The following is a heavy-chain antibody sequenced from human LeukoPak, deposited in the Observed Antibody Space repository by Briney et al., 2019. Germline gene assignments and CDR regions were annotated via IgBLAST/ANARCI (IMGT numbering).Heavy chain of an antibody. CDR2: IAPNSGGT. CDR1: GYTFTGYY. J-gene: IGHJ4*02. CDR3: AREYSSTSGRLYDY. Sequence: GASVKASCKASGYTFTGYYMHWVRQAPGQGLEWMGWIAPNSGGTNYAQNFQGRVTMTRDTSINTAYMELTRLTSDDTAVYYCAREYSSTSGRLYDYWGLGTLVTVSS. D-gene: IGHD6-6*01. V-gene: IGHV1-2*02.